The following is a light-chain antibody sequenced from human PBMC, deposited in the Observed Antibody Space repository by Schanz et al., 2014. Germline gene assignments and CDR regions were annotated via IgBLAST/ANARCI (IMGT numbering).Light chain of an antibody. Sequence: QSALTQPPSASGSPGQSVTFSCTGTSSDVGGYNYVSWYQQHPGKAPKLMIYEVSKRPSGVPDRFSGSKSGNTASLTVSGLQAEDEADYYCSSYAGLSSWVFGGGTKVTVL. J-gene: IGLJ3*02. CDR3: SSYAGLSSWV. V-gene: IGLV2-8*01. CDR2: EVS. CDR1: SSDVGGYNY.